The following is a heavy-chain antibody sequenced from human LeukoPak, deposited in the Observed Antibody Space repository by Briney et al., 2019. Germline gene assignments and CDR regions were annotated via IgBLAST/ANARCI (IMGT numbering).Heavy chain of an antibody. D-gene: IGHD1-1*01. CDR1: GLTFSSYS. V-gene: IGHV3-21*01. CDR3: ARCTTGRTFGSLREIKRSREIDY. Sequence: GGSLRLSCAASGLTFSSYSMNWVGQAPGKGLEWVSSISSSSSNIYYADSVKGRFTISRDNAKNSLYLQMNSLRVEDTAVYYCARCTTGRTFGSLREIKRSREIDYWGQGTLVTVSS. J-gene: IGHJ4*02. CDR2: ISSSSSNI.